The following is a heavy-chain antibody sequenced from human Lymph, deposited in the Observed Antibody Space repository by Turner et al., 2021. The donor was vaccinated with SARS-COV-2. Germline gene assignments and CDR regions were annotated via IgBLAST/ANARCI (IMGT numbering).Heavy chain of an antibody. V-gene: IGHV1-8*01. J-gene: IGHJ5*02. D-gene: IGHD3-9*01. Sequence: QVQLVQSGAEVKKPGASVKVSCMASGYTFTRYDINWVRQATGQGLKWMGWMDPNSGNTGYAQKFQGRVTMTRNTSISTAYMELSSLRSEDTAVYYCARAAQLTVWFDPWGQGTLVTVSS. CDR1: GYTFTRYD. CDR3: ARAAQLTVWFDP. CDR2: MDPNSGNT.